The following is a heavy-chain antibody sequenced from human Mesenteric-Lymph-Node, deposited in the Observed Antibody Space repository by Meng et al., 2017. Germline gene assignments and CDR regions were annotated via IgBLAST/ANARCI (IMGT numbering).Heavy chain of an antibody. CDR2: IGIGGDT. CDR3: ARETMYTSDWHGAVNI. V-gene: IGHV3-13*01. J-gene: IGHJ3*02. D-gene: IGHD6-19*01. CDR1: GFTFTTYD. Sequence: GESLKISCTASGFTFTTYDFHWVRQATGKGLEWVSSIGIGGDTHYSDSVKGRFTISRDNAKNSLYLQMNNLRAGDTAVYYCARETMYTSDWHGAVNIWGQGTMVTVSS.